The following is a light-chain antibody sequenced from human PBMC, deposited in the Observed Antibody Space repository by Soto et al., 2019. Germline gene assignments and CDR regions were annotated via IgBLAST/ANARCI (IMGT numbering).Light chain of an antibody. CDR1: QAINNN. J-gene: IGKJ2*01. Sequence: DIQLTQSPSSLSASVTDRVTITCRASQAINNNLNWYQQKLGKAPEPLIYRASTLQSGVPSMFSGSGSGTDFTLTISSLEHEDFGTYYCQQSYSTPYTFGQGTKVEIK. CDR3: QQSYSTPYT. CDR2: RAS. V-gene: IGKV1-39*01.